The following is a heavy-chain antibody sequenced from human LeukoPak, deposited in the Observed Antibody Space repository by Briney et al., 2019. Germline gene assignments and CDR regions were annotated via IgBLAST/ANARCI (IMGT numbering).Heavy chain of an antibody. CDR1: GFTFSSYA. CDR2: ISSSGGST. D-gene: IGHD3-22*01. V-gene: IGHV3-23*01. CDR3: AKEANSGYYYAFDY. Sequence: GGSLRLSCAASGFTFSSYAMSWVRQRPGRGLEWVSAISSSGGSTYYADSVKGRFTISKDNSKNTLYMEMNSLRAEDTAVYYCAKEANSGYYYAFDYWGQGTLVTVSS. J-gene: IGHJ4*02.